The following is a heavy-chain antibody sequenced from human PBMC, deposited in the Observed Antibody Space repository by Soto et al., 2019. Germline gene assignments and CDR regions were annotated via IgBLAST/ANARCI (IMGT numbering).Heavy chain of an antibody. CDR3: ARQGVAVAGTFAFDI. CDR2: IIPIFGTA. D-gene: IGHD6-19*01. Sequence: GASVKVSCKASGGTFSSSAISWVRQAPGQGLEWMGGIIPIFGTANYAQKFQGRVTITADGSTSTAYMELSSLRSEDTAVYYCARQGVAVAGTFAFDIWGQGTMVTVSS. J-gene: IGHJ3*02. V-gene: IGHV1-69*13. CDR1: GGTFSSSA.